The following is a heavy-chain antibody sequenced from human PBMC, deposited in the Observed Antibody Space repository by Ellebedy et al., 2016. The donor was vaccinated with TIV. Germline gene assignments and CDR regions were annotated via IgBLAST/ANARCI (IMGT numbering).Heavy chain of an antibody. D-gene: IGHD6-19*01. Sequence: GGSLRLSCAASGFPFSDYSMNWLRQAPGKGPEWVSYITNTGATIHYADSVKGRFTISRDNTKHSIYLQMNSLRDDDTAVYYCGRGIEYSSGDWGQGTLVTVSS. CDR2: ITNTGATI. CDR1: GFPFSDYS. V-gene: IGHV3-48*02. J-gene: IGHJ4*02. CDR3: GRGIEYSSGD.